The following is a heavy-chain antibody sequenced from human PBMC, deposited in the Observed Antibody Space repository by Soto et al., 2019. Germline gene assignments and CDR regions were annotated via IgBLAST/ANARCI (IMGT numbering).Heavy chain of an antibody. V-gene: IGHV3-53*01. Sequence: PGGCMRLSCAASGFIVSSNYMSWARQAPGKGLEWVSDIYSGGSTYYADSVKGRFTISRDNSKNTLYLQMNSLRAEDTAVYYCARSVVVLTSTPCAFDIWGQGTMGTVSS. CDR2: IYSGGST. J-gene: IGHJ3*02. CDR1: GFIVSSNY. CDR3: ARSVVVLTSTPCAFDI. D-gene: IGHD3-22*01.